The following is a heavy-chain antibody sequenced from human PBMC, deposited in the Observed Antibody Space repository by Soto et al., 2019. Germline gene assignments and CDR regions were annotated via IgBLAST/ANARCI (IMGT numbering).Heavy chain of an antibody. CDR1: GHTLTVCD. CDR3: VRAETFYPGNAFDY. CDR2: IYPDSGVT. Sequence: ASVAVGWKESGHTLTVCDLHWVRQAPGQGLEWMGWIYPDSGVTNYAPKFRGWVKVTRDTSIRTAYMELSGLKSDETAVYFCVRAETFYPGNAFDYWGQGALVTVSS. D-gene: IGHD1-1*01. V-gene: IGHV1-2*04. J-gene: IGHJ4*02.